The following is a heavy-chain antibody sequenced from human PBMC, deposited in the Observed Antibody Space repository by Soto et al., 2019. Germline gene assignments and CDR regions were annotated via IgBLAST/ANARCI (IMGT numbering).Heavy chain of an antibody. D-gene: IGHD3-10*01. CDR3: ARGTNYYGSGSYYSYYYGMDV. CDR1: GGSFSGYY. Sequence: SETLSLTCAVYGGSFSGYYWAWIRQPPGKGLEWIVSRYDDGSTFYNPSLKSRVTISVDTSKNQFSLKLSSVTAADTAVYYCARGTNYYGSGSYYSYYYGMDVWGQGTTVTVSS. J-gene: IGHJ6*02. CDR2: RYDDGST. V-gene: IGHV4-34*01.